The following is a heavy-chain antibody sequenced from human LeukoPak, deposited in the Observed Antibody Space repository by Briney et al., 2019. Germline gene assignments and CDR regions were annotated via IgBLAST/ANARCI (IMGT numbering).Heavy chain of an antibody. V-gene: IGHV3-74*01. CDR1: GFTFSNNW. CDR2: INSDGSST. D-gene: IGHD2-2*01. J-gene: IGHJ5*02. Sequence: GGSLRLSCAASGFTFSNNWMHWVRQAPGKGLVWVSHINSDGSSTDYADSVKGRFTISRDNAKNTLYLQMNSLRAEDTAAYYCTRDRGALSGALGYCSSTSCYADNWFDPWGQGTLVTVSS. CDR3: TRDRGALSGALGYCSSTSCYADNWFDP.